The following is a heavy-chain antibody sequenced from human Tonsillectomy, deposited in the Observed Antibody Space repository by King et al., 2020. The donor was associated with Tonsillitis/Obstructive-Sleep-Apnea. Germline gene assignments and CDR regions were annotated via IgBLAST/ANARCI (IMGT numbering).Heavy chain of an antibody. D-gene: IGHD1-14*01. CDR2: INQGGTVK. CDR3: ARLRDSGTTYDS. Sequence: VQLVESWGGLVQPGGSLRLSCAASGFTLSYYWMSWVRQAPGKGLEWVATINQGGTVKHFVDSVKGRFSISRDNAENSLFLQIDSLRADDTAVYYCARLRDSGTTYDSWGQGTLVTVSS. V-gene: IGHV3-7*01. CDR1: GFTLSYYW. J-gene: IGHJ4*02.